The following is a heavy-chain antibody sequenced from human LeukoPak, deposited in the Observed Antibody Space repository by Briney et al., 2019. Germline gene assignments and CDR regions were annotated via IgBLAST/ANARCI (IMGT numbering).Heavy chain of an antibody. CDR1: GYTFTSYA. CDR2: TNAGNGNT. D-gene: IGHD3-10*01. CDR3: ARDSRRFPSGSGTLSYFDY. Sequence: ASVKVSCKASGYTFTSYAMHWVRQAPGQRLEWMGWTNAGNGNTKYSQKFQGRVTITRDTSASTAYMELSSLRSEDTAVYYCARDSRRFPSGSGTLSYFDYGGQGTLVTVSS. J-gene: IGHJ4*02. V-gene: IGHV1-3*01.